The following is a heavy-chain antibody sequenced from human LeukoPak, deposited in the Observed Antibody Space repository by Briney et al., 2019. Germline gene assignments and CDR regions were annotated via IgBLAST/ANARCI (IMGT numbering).Heavy chain of an antibody. V-gene: IGHV3-7*01. CDR1: GFTFSSYW. CDR2: IKQDGSEK. J-gene: IGHJ4*02. Sequence: GGSLRLSCAASGFTFSSYWMSWVRQAPGKGLEWVANIKQDGSEKYYVDSVKGRFTISRDNSKNTLYLQMNSLRAEDTAVYYCAKEPSSIFGVVTDYFDYWGQGTLVTVSS. D-gene: IGHD3-3*01. CDR3: AKEPSSIFGVVTDYFDY.